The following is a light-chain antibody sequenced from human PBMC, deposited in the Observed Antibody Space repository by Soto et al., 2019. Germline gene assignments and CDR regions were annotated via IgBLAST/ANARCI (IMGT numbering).Light chain of an antibody. Sequence: QSALTQPASVSGSPGQSITISCTGTTSDVGGYDYFSWYQQHPGKAPKLLIFEVRNRPSGVSSRFSGSRSANSASLTISGLQAEDEADYYCSSFTTSSTYVFGTGTKVTVL. J-gene: IGLJ1*01. CDR3: SSFTTSSTYV. CDR1: TSDVGGYDY. CDR2: EVR. V-gene: IGLV2-14*01.